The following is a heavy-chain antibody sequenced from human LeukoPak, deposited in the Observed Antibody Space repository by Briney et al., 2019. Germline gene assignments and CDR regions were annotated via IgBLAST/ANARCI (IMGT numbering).Heavy chain of an antibody. D-gene: IGHD6-13*01. V-gene: IGHV4-31*03. CDR1: GGSISSGGYY. CDR2: IYYSGST. CDR3: ASEKKSAAGVFDY. J-gene: IGHJ4*02. Sequence: PSQTLSLICTLSGGSISSGGYYWSWIRQHPGKGLEWIGYIYYSGSTYYNPSLKSRVTISIDTSKSQFSLKLSSVTAADTAVYYCASEKKSAAGVFDYWGQGTLVTVSS.